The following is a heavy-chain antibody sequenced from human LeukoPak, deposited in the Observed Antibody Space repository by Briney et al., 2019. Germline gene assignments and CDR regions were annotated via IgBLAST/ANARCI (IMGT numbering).Heavy chain of an antibody. J-gene: IGHJ4*02. D-gene: IGHD1-26*01. Sequence: GGSVSLFCAACGFTFSSYAMSWVRQAPAKGLEWVSAISGSGGSTYYADSVKGRFTISRDNSKNTLYLQKNSLRAEDTAVYYCAKDDVVGATGDLDYWGQGTLVTVSS. CDR3: AKDDVVGATGDLDY. CDR2: ISGSGGST. V-gene: IGHV3-23*01. CDR1: GFTFSSYA.